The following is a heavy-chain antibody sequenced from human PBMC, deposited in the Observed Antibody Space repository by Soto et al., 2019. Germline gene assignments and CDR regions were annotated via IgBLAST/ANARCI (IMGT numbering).Heavy chain of an antibody. CDR3: ARNRGFGSRSYIDH. D-gene: IGHD3-10*01. V-gene: IGHV5-10-1*01. CDR1: GYTFTNNW. Sequence: GESLKISCQVSGYTFTNNWISWVRQMPGKGLEWMGRIDPSDSYLNYSPSFQGHVTISAGKSTNTAYLHFSSLKASDTAVYYCARNRGFGSRSYIDHWGQGTLVTVSS. CDR2: IDPSDSYL. J-gene: IGHJ5*02.